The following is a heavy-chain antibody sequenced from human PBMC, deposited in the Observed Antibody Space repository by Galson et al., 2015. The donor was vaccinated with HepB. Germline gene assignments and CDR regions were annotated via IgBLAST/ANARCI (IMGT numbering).Heavy chain of an antibody. CDR1: GFTFDDYA. J-gene: IGHJ5*02. V-gene: IGHV3-9*01. Sequence: SLRLSCAASGFTFDDYAMHWVRQPPGKGLEWVSGISWNSNSMAYVDSVKGRFTISRDNAKNSLYLQTNSLRAEDTALYFCVKDKGFGIGGSTTWVDTWGQGILVTVSS. D-gene: IGHD3-3*01. CDR2: ISWNSNSM. CDR3: VKDKGFGIGGSTTWVDT.